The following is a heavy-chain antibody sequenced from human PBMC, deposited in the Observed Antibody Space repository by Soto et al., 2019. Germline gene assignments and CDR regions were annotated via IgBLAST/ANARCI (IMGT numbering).Heavy chain of an antibody. CDR3: ARIRGYSYFNYYYGMDV. CDR2: IFSNDEK. V-gene: IGHV2-26*01. D-gene: IGHD5-18*01. CDR1: GFSLSNARMG. J-gene: IGHJ6*02. Sequence: GSGPTLVNPTETLTLTCTVSGFSLSNARMGVSWIRQPPGEALEWLAHIFSNDEKSYSTSLKSRLTISKDTSKSQVVLTMTNMDPVDTATYYCARIRGYSYFNYYYGMDVWGQGTTVTVSS.